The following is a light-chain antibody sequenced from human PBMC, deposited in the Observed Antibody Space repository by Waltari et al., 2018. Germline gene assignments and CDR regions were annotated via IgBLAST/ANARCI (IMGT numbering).Light chain of an antibody. V-gene: IGLV2-14*03. Sequence: QSALTQPASVSGSPGPSTAISCAGTSSDVGGSNFFSWYQQQPGKAPKTMIYDVTKRPSGVSDRFSGSKSGNTASLTISGLQAEDEGDYYCGSYRYGSSLVFGGGTRLTVL. CDR2: DVT. CDR1: SSDVGGSNF. J-gene: IGLJ2*01. CDR3: GSYRYGSSLV.